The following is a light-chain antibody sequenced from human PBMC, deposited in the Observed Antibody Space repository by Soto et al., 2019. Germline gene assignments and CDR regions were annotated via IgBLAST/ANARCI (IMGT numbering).Light chain of an antibody. Sequence: DIQMTQSPSSLSASVGDRVTITCQASQDISNYLNWYQQKPAKAPKLLIYDASNLETGVPSRFSGSGSGTDFTFSISSLQPEDIATYYCQQYDNLPLTFGGGTKADIK. CDR1: QDISNY. V-gene: IGKV1-33*01. CDR2: DAS. CDR3: QQYDNLPLT. J-gene: IGKJ4*01.